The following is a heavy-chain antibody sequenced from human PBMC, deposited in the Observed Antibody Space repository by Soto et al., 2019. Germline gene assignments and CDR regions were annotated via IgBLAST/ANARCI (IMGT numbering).Heavy chain of an antibody. CDR3: AKDICTGGSCYSSYYYYMDV. CDR1: GFIFDDYA. CDR2: ISWNSGNK. J-gene: IGHJ6*03. V-gene: IGHV3-9*01. D-gene: IGHD2-15*01. Sequence: EVQLVESGGGLVEPGRSLRLSCTASGFIFDDYAMHWVRQAPGKGLEWVSGISWNSGNKDYADSVKGRFTISRDNAKNAVFLQMNSLRAEDKALYFCAKDICTGGSCYSSYYYYMDVWCEANTVIVSS.